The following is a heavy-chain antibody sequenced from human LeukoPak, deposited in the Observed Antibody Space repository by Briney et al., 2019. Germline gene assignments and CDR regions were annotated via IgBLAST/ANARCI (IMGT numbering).Heavy chain of an antibody. CDR1: GGSISGSSYY. CDR3: ASGQYYDLWSGYYVD. J-gene: IGHJ4*02. Sequence: PSETLSLTCTVSGGSISGSSYYWDWIRQPPGKGLEWIGSIYYSGSTYYTPSLKSRVTISVDTSKNHFSLKLSSVTAADTAVYYCASGQYYDLWSGYYVDWGQGTLVTVSA. D-gene: IGHD3-3*01. V-gene: IGHV4-39*02. CDR2: IYYSGST.